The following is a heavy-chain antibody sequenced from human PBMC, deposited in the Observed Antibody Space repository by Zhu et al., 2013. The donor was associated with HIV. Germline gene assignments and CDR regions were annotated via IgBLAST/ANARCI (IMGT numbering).Heavy chain of an antibody. J-gene: IGHJ6*02. V-gene: IGHV1-69*13. D-gene: IGHD1-7*01. CDR3: ARGRVNYAYGMDV. CDR2: IIPIFGTA. CDR1: GYTFTRHY. Sequence: QVQLVQSGTEVKKAGASVKVSCKSSGYTFTRHYMHWVRQAPGQGLEWMGGIIPIFGTANYAQKFQGRVTITADESTSTAYMELSSLRSEDTAVYYCARGRVNYAYGMDVWGQGDHGHRLL.